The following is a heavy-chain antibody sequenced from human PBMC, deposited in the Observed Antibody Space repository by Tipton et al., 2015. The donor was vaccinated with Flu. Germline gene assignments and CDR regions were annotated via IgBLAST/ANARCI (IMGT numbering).Heavy chain of an antibody. J-gene: IGHJ3*01. Sequence: LRLSCTVSGGSIGSYYWSWIRQPAGKGLEWIGRVSSSGSANLNPSLKSRVTMSVDTSKNQFSLKVTSMTAADTAMYYCARDTVITMNQGDAFAVWGRGIMVTVSS. CDR2: VSSSGSA. D-gene: IGHD3-22*01. CDR3: ARDTVITMNQGDAFAV. CDR1: GGSIGSYY. V-gene: IGHV4-4*07.